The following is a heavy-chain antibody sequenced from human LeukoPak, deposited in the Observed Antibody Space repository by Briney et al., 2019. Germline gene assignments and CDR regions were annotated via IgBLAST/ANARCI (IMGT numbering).Heavy chain of an antibody. J-gene: IGHJ4*02. CDR2: ISTSSNYI. V-gene: IGHV3-21*01. CDR1: GFTFDDYG. CDR3: ARVSAHAGIAVAASDY. D-gene: IGHD6-19*01. Sequence: GGSLRLSCAASGFTFDDYGMNWVRQAPGKGLEWVSSISTSSNYIYYADSLRGRFTISRDNAKNSLYLQMNGLRAKDTAVYYCARVSAHAGIAVAASDYWGQGTLVTVSS.